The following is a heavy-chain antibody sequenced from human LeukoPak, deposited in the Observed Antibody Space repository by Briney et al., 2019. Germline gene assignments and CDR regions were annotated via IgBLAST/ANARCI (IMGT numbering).Heavy chain of an antibody. D-gene: IGHD3-22*01. V-gene: IGHV4-4*07. J-gene: IGHJ4*02. CDR1: GGSIRSYY. CDR3: ARGYGYDSSGYQTSVYYFDY. CDR2: IYISGST. Sequence: PSETLSLTCTVSGGSIRSYYWSWIRQPAEKGLEWIGRIYISGSTNYNPSLKSRVTMSVDTSKNQFSLKLSSVTAADTAVYYCARGYGYDSSGYQTSVYYFDYWGQGTLVTVSS.